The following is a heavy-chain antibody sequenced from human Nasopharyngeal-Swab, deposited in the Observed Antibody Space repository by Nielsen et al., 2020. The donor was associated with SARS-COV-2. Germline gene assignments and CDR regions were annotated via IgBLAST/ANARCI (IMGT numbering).Heavy chain of an antibody. CDR3: TLKYSSGWTRTFDY. CDR1: GFTFSGSA. V-gene: IGHV3-73*01. Sequence: GESLKISCAASGFTFSGSAMHWVRQASGKGLEWVGRIRSKANSYATAYAASVKGRFTISRDDSKNTAYLQMNSLKTEDTAVYYCTLKYSSGWTRTFDYWGQGTLVTVSS. CDR2: IRSKANSYAT. D-gene: IGHD6-19*01. J-gene: IGHJ4*02.